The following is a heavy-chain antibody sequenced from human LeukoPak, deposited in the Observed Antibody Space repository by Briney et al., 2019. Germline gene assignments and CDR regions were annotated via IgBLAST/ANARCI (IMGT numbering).Heavy chain of an antibody. CDR2: IYYSGNT. D-gene: IGHD6-6*01. CDR3: ARVMAARREDLNWFDP. V-gene: IGHV4-39*07. CDR1: GGSISSSGSH. Sequence: PSETLSLTCTVSGGSISSSGSHWGWIRQPPGKGLEWIGSIYYSGNTYNPSLKSRVTISVDSSKNQFSLNLTSVNAADTAVYYCARVMAARREDLNWFDPWGQGTLVTVSS. J-gene: IGHJ5*02.